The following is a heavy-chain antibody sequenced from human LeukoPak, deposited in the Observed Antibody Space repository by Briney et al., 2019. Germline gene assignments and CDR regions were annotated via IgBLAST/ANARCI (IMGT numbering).Heavy chain of an antibody. CDR3: AKDSFVRDIYRFLDWSFDG. Sequence: GGSLRLSCAASGFGFSSYGMHWVRQAPGKGLEWVAVISYDGSKIYYSDSVKGRFTISRDNSRNTVRLQMNSLRAEDTAVYYCAKDSFVRDIYRFLDWSFDGWGQGTLVTVSS. V-gene: IGHV3-30*18. D-gene: IGHD3-9*01. CDR1: GFGFSSYG. J-gene: IGHJ4*02. CDR2: ISYDGSKI.